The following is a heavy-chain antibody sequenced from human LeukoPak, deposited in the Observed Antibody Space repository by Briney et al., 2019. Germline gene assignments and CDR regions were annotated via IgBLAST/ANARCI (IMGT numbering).Heavy chain of an antibody. CDR2: INHSGST. D-gene: IGHD1-26*01. CDR1: GGSFSGYY. Sequence: PSETLSLTCAVYGGSFSGYYWSWIRQPPGKGLEWIGEINHSGSTNYNPSLKSRVTISVDTSKNQFSLKLSSVTAADTAVYYCARDLKVVGIDPWGQGTLVTVSS. V-gene: IGHV4-34*01. CDR3: ARDLKVVGIDP. J-gene: IGHJ5*02.